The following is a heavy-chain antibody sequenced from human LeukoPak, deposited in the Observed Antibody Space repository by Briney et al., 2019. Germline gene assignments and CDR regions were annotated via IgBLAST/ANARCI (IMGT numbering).Heavy chain of an antibody. Sequence: GGSLRLSCAASGFTFSSYGMHWVRQAPGKGLEWEAVIWYDGSNKYYADSVKGRFTISRDNSKNTLYLQMNSLRAEDTAVYYCAKGFPYCTNGVCPYYFDYWGQGTLVTVSS. V-gene: IGHV3-33*06. CDR3: AKGFPYCTNGVCPYYFDY. J-gene: IGHJ4*02. D-gene: IGHD2-8*01. CDR2: IWYDGSNK. CDR1: GFTFSSYG.